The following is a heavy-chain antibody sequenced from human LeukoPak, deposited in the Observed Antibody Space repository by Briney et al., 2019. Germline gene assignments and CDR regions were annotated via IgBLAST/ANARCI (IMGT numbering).Heavy chain of an antibody. CDR2: IIPIFGTA. Sequence: TSVKVSCKASGGTFSSYAISWVRQAPGQGLEWMGGIIPIFGTANYAQKFQGRVTITADESTSTAYMELSSLRSEDTAVYYCARVGYSYSGGMDVWGQGTTVTVSS. D-gene: IGHD5-18*01. CDR3: ARVGYSYSGGMDV. V-gene: IGHV1-69*13. J-gene: IGHJ6*02. CDR1: GGTFSSYA.